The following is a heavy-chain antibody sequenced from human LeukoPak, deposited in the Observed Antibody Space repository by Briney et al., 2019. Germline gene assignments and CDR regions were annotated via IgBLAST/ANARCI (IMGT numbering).Heavy chain of an antibody. V-gene: IGHV1-46*01. CDR1: GYTFTSYY. Sequence: ASVKVSCKASGYTFTSYYMHWVRQAPGQGLEWMGIINPSGGSTSYAQKFQGRVTMTRDTSTSTVYMELSSLRSEDTAVYYCARDGGGPMVRGVPIECGDYWGQGTLVTVSS. CDR2: INPSGGST. D-gene: IGHD3-10*01. CDR3: ARDGGGPMVRGVPIECGDY. J-gene: IGHJ4*02.